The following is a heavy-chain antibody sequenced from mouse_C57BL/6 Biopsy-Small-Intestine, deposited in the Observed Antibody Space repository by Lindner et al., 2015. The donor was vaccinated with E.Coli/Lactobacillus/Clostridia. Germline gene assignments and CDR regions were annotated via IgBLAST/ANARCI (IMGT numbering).Heavy chain of an antibody. J-gene: IGHJ1*01. CDR2: IIPIFGTP. CDR1: GGTFSSYA. V-gene: IGHV1-74*01. D-gene: IGHD1-1*01. CDR3: ASPVGVAATWGDYYFHHGMDV. Sequence: SVKVSCKTSGGTFSSYAFNWLRQAPGQALEWMGGIIPIFGTPRYAQKFQGRVTISADESTTTVYMELSSLRSEDTAVYYCASPVGVAATWGDYYFHHGMDVWGQGTTVTVSS.